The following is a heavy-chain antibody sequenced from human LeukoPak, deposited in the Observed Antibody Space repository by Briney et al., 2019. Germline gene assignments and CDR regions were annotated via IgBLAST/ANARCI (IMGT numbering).Heavy chain of an antibody. Sequence: GRSLTLFCAPSGFTVSSNYMSWVSQAPGKGLEWVSLIYSDGNTYYADSVKGRFTISRDNSQNTVYLQMNSLRAEDTAVYYCARDFTAAGTCFDYWGQGTLVTVSS. V-gene: IGHV3-66*01. CDR3: ARDFTAAGTCFDY. D-gene: IGHD6-13*01. CDR2: IYSDGNT. J-gene: IGHJ4*02. CDR1: GFTVSSNY.